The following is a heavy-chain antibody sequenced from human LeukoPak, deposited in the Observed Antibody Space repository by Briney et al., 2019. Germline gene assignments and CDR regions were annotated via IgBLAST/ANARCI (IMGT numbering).Heavy chain of an antibody. CDR2: IYTSGST. Sequence: PSETLSLTCTVSGGSISSYYWSWIRQPAGKELEWIGRIYTSGSTNYNPSLKSRVTMSVDTSKNQFSLKLSSVTAADTAVYYCAREVAAAAGGEGYYYYMDVWGKGTTVTVSS. V-gene: IGHV4-4*07. D-gene: IGHD6-13*01. J-gene: IGHJ6*03. CDR3: AREVAAAAGGEGYYYYMDV. CDR1: GGSISSYY.